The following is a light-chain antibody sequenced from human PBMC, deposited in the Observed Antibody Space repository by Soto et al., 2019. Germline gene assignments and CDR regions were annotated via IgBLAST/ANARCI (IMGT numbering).Light chain of an antibody. CDR2: EVT. V-gene: IGLV2-8*01. CDR1: SSDVGCYNY. J-gene: IGLJ2*01. CDR3: SSFAGGGNPVL. Sequence: QSVLTQPPSASGSLGQSVTISCTGTSSDVGCYNYVSWHQQHPGKAPKVMIYEVTKRPPGVPDRFSGSKSGNTASLTVSGLQAEDEADYYCSSFAGGGNPVLLGGGTKVTVL.